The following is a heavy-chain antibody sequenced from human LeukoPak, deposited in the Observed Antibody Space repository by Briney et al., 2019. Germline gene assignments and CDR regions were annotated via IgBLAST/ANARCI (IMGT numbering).Heavy chain of an antibody. Sequence: GASVKVSCKASGGTFSSYAISWVRQAPGQGLEWMGSIIPLFGAAKYAQKFQGRVTITTDESTSKVYMALSSLRSEHTAVYYCASHPDYGGNPGRKYFESWGQGTMVTVSS. J-gene: IGHJ4*02. CDR2: IIPLFGAA. CDR3: ASHPDYGGNPGRKYFES. CDR1: GGTFSSYA. D-gene: IGHD4-23*01. V-gene: IGHV1-69*05.